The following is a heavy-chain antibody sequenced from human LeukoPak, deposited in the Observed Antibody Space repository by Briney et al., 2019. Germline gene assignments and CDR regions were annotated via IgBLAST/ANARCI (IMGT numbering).Heavy chain of an antibody. CDR1: GGSFSGYY. D-gene: IGHD3-10*01. CDR2: INHSGST. Sequence: NASETLSLTCAVYGGSFSGYYWSWIRQPPGKGLEWIGEINHSGSTNYNPSLKSRVTISVDTSKNQFSLKLSSVTAADTAVYYCARNARDYYGSGSPPYYYYYYMDVWGKGTTVTVSS. J-gene: IGHJ6*03. CDR3: ARNARDYYGSGSPPYYYYYYMDV. V-gene: IGHV4-34*01.